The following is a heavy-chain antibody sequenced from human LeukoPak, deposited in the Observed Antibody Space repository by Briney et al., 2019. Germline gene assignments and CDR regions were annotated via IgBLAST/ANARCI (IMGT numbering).Heavy chain of an antibody. V-gene: IGHV3-30*03. CDR1: GFTFSDYG. Sequence: GRSLRLSCAASGFTFSDYGMHWVRQAPGKGLEWVTVISNHGRVQYYADSVKGRFTISRDNSKNTLSLQMNSLRAEDTAVYYCARELWFGESQVDYWGQGTLVTVSS. CDR3: ARELWFGESQVDY. D-gene: IGHD3-10*01. J-gene: IGHJ4*02. CDR2: ISNHGRVQ.